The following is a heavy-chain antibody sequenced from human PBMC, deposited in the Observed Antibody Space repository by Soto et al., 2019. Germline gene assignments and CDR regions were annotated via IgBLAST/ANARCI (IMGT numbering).Heavy chain of an antibody. CDR1: GFPFIDTW. J-gene: IGHJ4*02. D-gene: IGHD3-9*01. CDR2: IKTKTNVGTR. V-gene: IGHV3-15*01. CDR3: TAFNILTGSHFDS. Sequence: GGSLRLSCAASGFPFIDTWMSWVRQAPGKGLEWVARIKTKTNVGTRDYAAPVKGRFDISRDDSKNTLYLQMNRLKTEDTAVYYCTAFNILTGSHFDSWGQGTLVTVSS.